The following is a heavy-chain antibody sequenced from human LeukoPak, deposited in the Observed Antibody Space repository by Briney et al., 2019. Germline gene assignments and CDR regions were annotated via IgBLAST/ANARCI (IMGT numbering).Heavy chain of an antibody. CDR1: GGSITTYY. J-gene: IGHJ4*02. CDR3: AATDHLRAHDY. CDR2: INHSGST. D-gene: IGHD1-26*01. V-gene: IGHV4-34*01. Sequence: SETLSLTCTVSGGSITTYYWNWIRQPPGKGLEWIGEINHSGSTNYNPSLKSRVTISVDTSKNQFSLKLSSVTAADTAVYYCAATDHLRAHDYWGQGTLVTVSS.